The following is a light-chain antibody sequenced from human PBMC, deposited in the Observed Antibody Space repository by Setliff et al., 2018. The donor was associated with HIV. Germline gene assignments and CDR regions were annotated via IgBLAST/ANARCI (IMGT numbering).Light chain of an antibody. CDR2: NDS. V-gene: IGLV3-21*04. J-gene: IGLJ1*01. CDR3: QVWDSSSDHYV. Sequence: SYELTQPSSVSVAPGKTASITCGGNNIGSKSVHWYQQKPGQAPVLVIYNDSDRPSGTPERLSGSNSGTTATLTISRVEAGDEADYYCQVWDSSSDHYVFGTGTKVTVL. CDR1: NIGSKS.